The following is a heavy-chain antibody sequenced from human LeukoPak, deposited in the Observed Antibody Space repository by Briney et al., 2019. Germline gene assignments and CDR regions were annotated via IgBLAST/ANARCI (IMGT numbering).Heavy chain of an antibody. V-gene: IGHV3-30*18. Sequence: GRSLRLSCAASGFTFSSYGMHWVRQAPGKGLEWVAVISYDGSNKYYADSVKGRFTISRDNAKNSLYLQMNSLRAEDTALYYCAKAASSRPAAEFDYWGQGTLVTVSS. J-gene: IGHJ4*02. CDR1: GFTFSSYG. CDR3: AKAASSRPAAEFDY. D-gene: IGHD2-2*01. CDR2: ISYDGSNK.